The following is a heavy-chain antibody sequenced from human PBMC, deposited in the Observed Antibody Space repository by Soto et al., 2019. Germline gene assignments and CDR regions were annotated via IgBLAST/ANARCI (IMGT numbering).Heavy chain of an antibody. CDR3: ARIPVDTYMIYWSDP. J-gene: IGHJ5*02. CDR1: GDSVSSGDYY. D-gene: IGHD3-16*01. Sequence: SETLSLTCSVSGDSVSSGDYYWSWIRQPPGKGLEWIGHVYFSGSTNYIPSLKSRLTMSVDTAKNQFSLKLNSVTAADTAVYHCARIPVDTYMIYWSDPWGQGTQVIVSS. CDR2: VYFSGST. V-gene: IGHV4-61*08.